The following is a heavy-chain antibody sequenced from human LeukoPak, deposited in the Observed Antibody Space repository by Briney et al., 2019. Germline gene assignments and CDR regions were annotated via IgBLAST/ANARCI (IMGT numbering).Heavy chain of an antibody. D-gene: IGHD3-10*01. CDR2: ISSSSSTI. J-gene: IGHJ4*02. V-gene: IGHV3-48*01. CDR1: GFTFSSYS. Sequence: PGGSLRLSCAASGFTFSSYSMNWVRQAPGKGLEWVSYISSSSSTIYYADSVKGRFTISRDNAKNSLYLQMNSLRAEDTAVYYCARDGRFGVRDWGQGTLVTVSS. CDR3: ARDGRFGVRD.